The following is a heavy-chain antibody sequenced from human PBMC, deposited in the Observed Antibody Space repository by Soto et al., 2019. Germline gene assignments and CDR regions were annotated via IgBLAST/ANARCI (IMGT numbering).Heavy chain of an antibody. CDR1: GFSFSNYA. CDR2: ISGSSGST. CDR3: AKVGPLGECLSTDNWFDP. Sequence: EGQLWESGGGLVQPGGSLRLSCAASGFSFSNYAMTWVRQAPGRGLEWVSGISGSSGSTSYADSVKGRFAISRDNPKNTLYLQMSSLRAEDTAVYYCAKVGPLGECLSTDNWFDPWGQGTLVTVSA. V-gene: IGHV3-23*01. D-gene: IGHD3-3*01. J-gene: IGHJ5*02.